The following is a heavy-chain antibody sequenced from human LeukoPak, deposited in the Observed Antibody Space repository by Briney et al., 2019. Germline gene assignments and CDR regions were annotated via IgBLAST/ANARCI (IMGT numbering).Heavy chain of an antibody. V-gene: IGHV3-48*01. CDR1: EFTFSSYS. D-gene: IGHD5-12*01. CDR2: ITNSGNSK. Sequence: GGSLRLSCAASEFTFSSYSMNWVRQAPGKGLEWVSYITNSGNSKSYADSVKGRFTISRDNTKNSLYLQMNGLRAEDTAVYYCAKAVGYSGYQSFDYWGQGTLVTVSS. CDR3: AKAVGYSGYQSFDY. J-gene: IGHJ4*02.